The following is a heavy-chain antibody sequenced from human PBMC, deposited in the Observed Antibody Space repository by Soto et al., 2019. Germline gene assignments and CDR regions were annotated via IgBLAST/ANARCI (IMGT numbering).Heavy chain of an antibody. V-gene: IGHV4-31*03. Sequence: QVQLQESGPGLVKPSQTLSLTCTVSGGSISSGGYYWSWIRQHPGKGLEWIGYIYYSGSTYYNPSLKSRVTTSVDTXXNXFXXTLSSVTAADTAVYYCASTFPYYYGSGSGANWFDPWGQGTLVTVSS. CDR3: ASTFPYYYGSGSGANWFDP. D-gene: IGHD3-10*01. CDR2: IYYSGST. CDR1: GGSISSGGYY. J-gene: IGHJ5*02.